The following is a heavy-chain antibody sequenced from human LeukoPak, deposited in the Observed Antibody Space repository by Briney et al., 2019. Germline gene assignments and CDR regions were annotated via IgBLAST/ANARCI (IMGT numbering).Heavy chain of an antibody. CDR2: IHYDGSSV. CDR3: VKGLIAAAGTFDY. CDR1: GFPFTSYS. V-gene: IGHV3-30*02. Sequence: GGSLRLSCAASGFPFTSYSMHWVRQAPGKGLEWAAFIHYDGSSVHYADSVKGRFTISRDNSKNTLYLQMNSLRAEDTAVYYCVKGLIAAAGTFDYWGQGTLVTVSS. J-gene: IGHJ4*02. D-gene: IGHD6-13*01.